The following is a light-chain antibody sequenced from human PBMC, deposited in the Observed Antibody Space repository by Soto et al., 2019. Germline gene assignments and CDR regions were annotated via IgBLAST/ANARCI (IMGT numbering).Light chain of an antibody. CDR1: SSDVGGYNY. J-gene: IGLJ1*01. CDR3: CSYVGSNNYV. CDR2: EVT. Sequence: QSVLXQPPSASGSPGQSVAISCTGTSSDVGGYNYVSWYQQYPGKAPKLIMYEVTKRPAGVPDRFSGSKSGNTASLTVSGLQAEDEADYYCCSYVGSNNYVFGTGTKVTVL. V-gene: IGLV2-8*01.